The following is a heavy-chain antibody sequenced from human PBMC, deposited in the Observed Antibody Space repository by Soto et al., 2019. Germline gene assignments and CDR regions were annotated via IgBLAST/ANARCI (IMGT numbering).Heavy chain of an antibody. V-gene: IGHV3-43*01. J-gene: IGHJ4*02. Sequence: HPGGSLRLSCAASGFTFDDYTMHWVRQAPGKGLEWVSLISWDGGSTYYADSVKGRFTISRDNSKNSLYLQMNSLRTEDTALYYCAKDEGYSSGWYLSYWGQGTLVTVSS. CDR3: AKDEGYSSGWYLSY. CDR1: GFTFDDYT. D-gene: IGHD6-19*01. CDR2: ISWDGGST.